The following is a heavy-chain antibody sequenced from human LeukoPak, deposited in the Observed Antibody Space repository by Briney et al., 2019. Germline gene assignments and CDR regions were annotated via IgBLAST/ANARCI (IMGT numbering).Heavy chain of an antibody. D-gene: IGHD2-15*01. CDR3: AKVLSDIVVVVAAISYYFDY. Sequence: AGGSLRLSCAASGFTFSSYATSWVRQAPGKGLEWVSAISGSGGSTYYADSVKGRFTISRDNSKNTLYLQMNSLRAEDTAVYYCAKVLSDIVVVVAAISYYFDYWGQGTLVTVSS. CDR1: GFTFSSYA. CDR2: ISGSGGST. V-gene: IGHV3-23*01. J-gene: IGHJ4*02.